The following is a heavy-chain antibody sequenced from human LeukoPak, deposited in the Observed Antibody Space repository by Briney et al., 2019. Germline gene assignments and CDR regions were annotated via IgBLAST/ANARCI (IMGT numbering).Heavy chain of an antibody. Sequence: SVKVSCKASGGTFSSYAISWVRQAPEQGLEWMGRIIPILGIANYAQKFQGRVTITADKSTSTAYMELSSLRSEDTAVYYCARDQLWFGELSLDYWGQGTLVTVSS. CDR1: GGTFSSYA. D-gene: IGHD3-10*01. J-gene: IGHJ4*02. CDR3: ARDQLWFGELSLDY. CDR2: IIPILGIA. V-gene: IGHV1-69*04.